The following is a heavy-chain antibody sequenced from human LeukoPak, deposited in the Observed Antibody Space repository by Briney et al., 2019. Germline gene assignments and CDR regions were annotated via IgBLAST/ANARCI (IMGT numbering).Heavy chain of an antibody. CDR2: IKQDGSEK. V-gene: IGHV3-7*01. Sequence: GGSLRLSCAASGFTFSSYWMRWVRQAPGKGLEWVANIKQDGSEKYYVDSVKGRFTISRDNAKNSLYLQMNSLRAEDTAVYYCARDGLNYYDSSGYYDYWGQGTLVTVSS. CDR1: GFTFSSYW. CDR3: ARDGLNYYDSSGYYDY. J-gene: IGHJ4*02. D-gene: IGHD3-22*01.